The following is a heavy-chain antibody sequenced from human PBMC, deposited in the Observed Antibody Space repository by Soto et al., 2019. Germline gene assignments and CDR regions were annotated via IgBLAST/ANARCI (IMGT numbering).Heavy chain of an antibody. D-gene: IGHD3-3*01. CDR2: ISYDGSNK. CDR3: AKDAGSGYYLGRNRNWFDP. Sequence: HPGGSLRLSCAASGFTFSSYGMHWVRQAPGKGLEWVAVISYDGSNKYYADSVKGRFTISRDNSKNTLYLQMNSLRAEDTAVYYCAKDAGSGYYLGRNRNWFDPWGQGTRVTVSS. J-gene: IGHJ5*02. CDR1: GFTFSSYG. V-gene: IGHV3-30*18.